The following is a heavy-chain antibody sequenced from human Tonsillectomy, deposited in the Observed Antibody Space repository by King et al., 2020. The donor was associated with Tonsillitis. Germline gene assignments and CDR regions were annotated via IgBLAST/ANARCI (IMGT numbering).Heavy chain of an antibody. CDR2: IYTSGST. V-gene: IGHV4-4*07. CDR3: ARDSSSWFDDDFDI. Sequence: VQLQESGPGLVKPSETLSLTCTVSGGSINSYYWSWIRQPAGKGLEWIGRIYTSGSTNYNPSLKSRVTMSVDTSKNKFSLKLSSVTAADTAVYYCARDSSSWFDDDFDIWGQGTMVTVSS. D-gene: IGHD6-13*01. CDR1: GGSINSYY. J-gene: IGHJ3*02.